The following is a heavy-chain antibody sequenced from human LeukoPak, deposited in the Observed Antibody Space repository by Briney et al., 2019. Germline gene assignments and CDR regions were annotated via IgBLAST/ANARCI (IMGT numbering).Heavy chain of an antibody. D-gene: IGHD3-3*01. CDR3: AKDEYYDFWSGYYYFDY. V-gene: IGHV3-23*01. Sequence: GGSLRLSCAASGFTFSSYSMNWVRQAPGKGLEWVSAITGSGGDTYYADSVKGRFTISRDNSKNTLYLQMNSLRAEDTAVYYCAKDEYYDFWSGYYYFDYWGQGTLVTVSS. J-gene: IGHJ4*02. CDR1: GFTFSSYS. CDR2: ITGSGGDT.